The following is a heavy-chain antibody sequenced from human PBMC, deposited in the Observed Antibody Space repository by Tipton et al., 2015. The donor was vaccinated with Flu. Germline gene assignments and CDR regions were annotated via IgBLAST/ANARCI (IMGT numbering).Heavy chain of an antibody. J-gene: IGHJ4*01. Sequence: GEALGTHYWTWFRQPVGGRLEWIGRIFATGTAIYNPSLRSRVTMSVDTSKNQFSLNLTSVTAADTAVYYCARLPRHYGDYPLDYWGPGIMVTVSS. CDR2: IFATGTA. CDR3: ARLPRHYGDYPLDY. V-gene: IGHV4-4*07. CDR1: GEALGTHY. D-gene: IGHD4-17*01.